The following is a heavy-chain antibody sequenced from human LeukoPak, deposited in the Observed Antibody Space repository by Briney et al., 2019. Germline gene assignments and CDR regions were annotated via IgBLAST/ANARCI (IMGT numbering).Heavy chain of an antibody. CDR1: GGSMSSGDYY. J-gene: IGHJ3*02. V-gene: IGHV4-30-4*01. Sequence: SETLSLTCTVSGGSMSSGDYYWSWIRQPPGKGLEWIGNINYSGSTDYNPSLKSRVAISVDTSKNQFSLRLSSVTAADTAVYYCARLGWGSRAFDIWGQGTMVTVSS. D-gene: IGHD2-21*01. CDR3: ARLGWGSRAFDI. CDR2: INYSGST.